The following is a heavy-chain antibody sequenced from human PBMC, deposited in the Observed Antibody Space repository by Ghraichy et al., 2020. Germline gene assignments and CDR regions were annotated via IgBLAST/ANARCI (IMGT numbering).Heavy chain of an antibody. J-gene: IGHJ4*02. CDR2: IYYSGST. CDR3: ARVSPQASRRQLVAYFDY. Sequence: SETLSLTCTVSGGSISSGGYYWSWIRQHPGKGLEWIGYIYYSGSTYYNPSLKSRVTISVDTSKNQFSLKLSSVTAADTAVYYCARVSPQASRRQLVAYFDYWGQGTLVTVSS. V-gene: IGHV4-31*03. D-gene: IGHD6-6*01. CDR1: GGSISSGGYY.